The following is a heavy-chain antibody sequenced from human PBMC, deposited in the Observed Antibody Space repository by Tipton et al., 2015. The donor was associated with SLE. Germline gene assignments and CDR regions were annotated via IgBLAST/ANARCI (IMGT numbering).Heavy chain of an antibody. CDR3: ARDGAGDAFDI. CDR1: GASISSGDYH. V-gene: IGHV4-30-4*01. Sequence: TLSLTCTVSGASISSGDYHWSWIRQPPGKGLEWIGYIYYSGSTYYNPSLRSRLTISVDTSKNQFSLKLSSVTAADTAVYYCARDGAGDAFDIWGQGTMVTVSS. CDR2: IYYSGST. J-gene: IGHJ3*02. D-gene: IGHD1-26*01.